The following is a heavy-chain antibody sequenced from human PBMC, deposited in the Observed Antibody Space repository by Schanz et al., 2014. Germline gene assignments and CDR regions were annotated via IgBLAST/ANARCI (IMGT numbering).Heavy chain of an antibody. Sequence: EVELVESGGGLVQPGGSLRLSCAASGFTFSNYWMSWVRQAPGKGLEWVATVRGETYYVDSVKGRFTISRDDAKNSLNLQMNSLRVEDTALYYCARDRDELDAFDIWGQGTMVTVSS. D-gene: IGHD3-10*01. CDR2: VRGET. CDR3: ARDRDELDAFDI. V-gene: IGHV3-7*01. J-gene: IGHJ3*02. CDR1: GFTFSNYW.